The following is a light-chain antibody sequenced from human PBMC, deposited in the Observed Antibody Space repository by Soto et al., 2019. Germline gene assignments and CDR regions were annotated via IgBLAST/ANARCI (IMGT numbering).Light chain of an antibody. CDR3: SSYTSSRTSV. J-gene: IGLJ2*01. CDR1: SSDVGGYNY. Sequence: QSALTQPASVSGSHGQSITISCTGTSSDVGGYNYVSWYQQHPGKATKLMIYDVSNRPEGVSNRFSGSKSGNTASLTISGLQAEDEADYYCSSYTSSRTSVFGGGTKLTVL. V-gene: IGLV2-14*01. CDR2: DVS.